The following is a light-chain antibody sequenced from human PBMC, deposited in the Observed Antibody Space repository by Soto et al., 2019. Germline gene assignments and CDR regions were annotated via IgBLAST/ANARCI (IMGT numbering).Light chain of an antibody. CDR1: QSVSSSY. V-gene: IGKV3-20*01. CDR3: QQYGSSPRYT. J-gene: IGKJ2*01. CDR2: GAS. Sequence: EIVLTQSPGTLSLSPGERATLSCRASQSVSSSYLAWYQQKPGQAPRLLIYGASSRATGIPDKVSGSGCGTDFTLTISSLEPEDFAVYYCQQYGSSPRYTFGQGTKLEIK.